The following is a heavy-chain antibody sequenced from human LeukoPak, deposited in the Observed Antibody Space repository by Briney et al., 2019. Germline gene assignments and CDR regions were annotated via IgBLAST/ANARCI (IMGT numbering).Heavy chain of an antibody. V-gene: IGHV1-69*06. Sequence: VKVSCKASGYTFTSYGISWVRQAPGQGLEWMGGIIPIFGTANYAQKFQGRVTITADKSTSTAYMELSSLKTEDTAVYYCTRDRGYSSGWYPWYFDYWGQGTLVTVSS. CDR3: TRDRGYSSGWYPWYFDY. D-gene: IGHD6-19*01. J-gene: IGHJ4*02. CDR1: GYTFTSYG. CDR2: IIPIFGTA.